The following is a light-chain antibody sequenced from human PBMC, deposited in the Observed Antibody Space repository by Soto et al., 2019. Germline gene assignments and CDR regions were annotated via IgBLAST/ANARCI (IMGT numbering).Light chain of an antibody. J-gene: IGKJ1*01. CDR3: QQYSTNFRT. CDR1: QSISSW. CDR2: KAS. V-gene: IGKV1-5*03. Sequence: DIQMTQSPSTLSASVGDRVTITCRASQSISSWLAWYQQKPGKAPKLLIYKASSLESGVPSRFSGSGSGTEFTLTISSLQPDDFATYYCQQYSTNFRTFGQGTKEDIK.